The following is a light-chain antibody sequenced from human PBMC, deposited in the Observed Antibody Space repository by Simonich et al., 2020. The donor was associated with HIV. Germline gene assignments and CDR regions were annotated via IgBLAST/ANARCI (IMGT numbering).Light chain of an antibody. CDR3: QQYYSTPLT. CDR2: DSS. J-gene: IGKJ4*01. CDR1: QSVSSS. Sequence: EIVMTQSPATLSVSPGERATLSCRASQSVSSSLAWYQQKPGQAPRLRIYDSSTRATGIPARFSGSGSATEFTLTISSLQSEDFVLYYCQQYYSTPLTFGGGTKVEIK. V-gene: IGKV3-15*01.